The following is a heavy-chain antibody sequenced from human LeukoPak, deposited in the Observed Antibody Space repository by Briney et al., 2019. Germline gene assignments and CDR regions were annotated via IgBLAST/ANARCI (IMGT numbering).Heavy chain of an antibody. CDR3: AKVGRLRSFRNSYFDY. CDR2: IYKIGST. Sequence: GGSLRLSCVASGFTVSTSYMTWVRQAPGKGLEWVSIIYKIGSTYYSESVKGRLTISRDSSKNTLNLLMHSLSAEDTAVYYCAKVGRLRSFRNSYFDYWGQGTLVTVSS. V-gene: IGHV3-53*01. CDR1: GFTVSTSY. D-gene: IGHD4-17*01. J-gene: IGHJ4*02.